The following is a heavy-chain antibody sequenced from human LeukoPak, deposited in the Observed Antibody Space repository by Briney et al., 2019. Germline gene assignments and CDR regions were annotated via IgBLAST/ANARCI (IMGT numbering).Heavy chain of an antibody. Sequence: SETLSLTCTVSGGSFSSFHWSWIRQPPGKRLEWIGYIYYSGSTNSNPSLKRRVIISADTSKSQFSLKLSSVTAAHTAMYYCARGNYDSRGYSNAFDIWGQGAMVTVPS. D-gene: IGHD3-22*01. J-gene: IGHJ3*02. CDR2: IYYSGST. CDR3: ARGNYDSRGYSNAFDI. CDR1: GGSFSSFH. V-gene: IGHV4-59*01.